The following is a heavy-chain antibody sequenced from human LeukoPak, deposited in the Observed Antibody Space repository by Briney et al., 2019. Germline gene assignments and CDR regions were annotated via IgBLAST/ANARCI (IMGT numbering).Heavy chain of an antibody. CDR1: GGSFSGYY. J-gene: IGHJ4*02. V-gene: IGHV4-34*01. D-gene: IGHD6-19*01. CDR3: ARFGSGWHYFDY. Sequence: PSETLSLTCAVYGGSFSGYYGSWIRQPPGKVLEWIGEINHSGSTNYNPSLKSRVTISVDTSKNQFSLKLSSVTAADTAVYYCARFGSGWHYFDYWGQGTLVTVSS. CDR2: INHSGST.